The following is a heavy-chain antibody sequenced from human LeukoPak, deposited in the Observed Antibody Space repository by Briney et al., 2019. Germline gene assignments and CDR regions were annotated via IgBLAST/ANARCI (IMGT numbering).Heavy chain of an antibody. V-gene: IGHV1-2*02. J-gene: IGHJ4*02. Sequence: VASVKVSCKASGYTFTGYYMHGVRQAPGQGREGMGWINPNSGGTNYAQKFQGRGTMTRDTSISTAYMELSRLRSDDTAVYYCARDPGAFYDSSGYDYWGQGTLVTVSS. CDR3: ARDPGAFYDSSGYDY. D-gene: IGHD3-22*01. CDR2: INPNSGGT. CDR1: GYTFTGYY.